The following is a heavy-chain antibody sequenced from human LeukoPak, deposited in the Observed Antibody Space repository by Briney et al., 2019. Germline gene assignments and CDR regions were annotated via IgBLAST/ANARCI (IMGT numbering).Heavy chain of an antibody. V-gene: IGHV4-59*08. Sequence: KPSETLSLTCSVSRGSISGYYWSWIRQPQGKGLEWIGYIHYSGSTNYNPSLKSRVTISVDTSKSQFSLKLSSVTAADTAMYYCARLLYYGSGSYYNWFDPWGQGTLVTVSS. J-gene: IGHJ5*02. CDR2: IHYSGST. D-gene: IGHD3-10*01. CDR3: ARLLYYGSGSYYNWFDP. CDR1: RGSISGYY.